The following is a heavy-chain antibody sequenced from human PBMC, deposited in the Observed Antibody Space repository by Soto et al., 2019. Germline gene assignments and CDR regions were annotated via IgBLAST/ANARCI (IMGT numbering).Heavy chain of an antibody. CDR3: VKQPGYYSDSTTYYYV. D-gene: IGHD3-22*01. CDR1: GFPFHDYA. V-gene: IGHV3-23*05. J-gene: IGHJ4*02. CDR2: IAFTGSAT. Sequence: AGSLRLSCATSGFPFHDYAMRWVRQAPGKGLEWVAAIAFTGSATSYEDSVKVRVIISRDNSKNTLYLQMSSLRVEDTAVYYCVKQPGYYSDSTTYYYVWGRGTLVTVSS.